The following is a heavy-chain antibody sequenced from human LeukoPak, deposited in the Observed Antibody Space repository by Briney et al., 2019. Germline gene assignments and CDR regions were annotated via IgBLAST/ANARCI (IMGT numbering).Heavy chain of an antibody. Sequence: ASVRVSCKASGYIFTGYYMHWMRQAPGQGLEWMGWIDPNSGGTNYAQKFQGRVTMTRDTFISTVYMDLSRLRSDDTAVYYCARELWFGEFYFDYWGQGTLVTVSS. CDR2: IDPNSGGT. V-gene: IGHV1-2*02. CDR1: GYIFTGYY. J-gene: IGHJ4*02. D-gene: IGHD3-10*01. CDR3: ARELWFGEFYFDY.